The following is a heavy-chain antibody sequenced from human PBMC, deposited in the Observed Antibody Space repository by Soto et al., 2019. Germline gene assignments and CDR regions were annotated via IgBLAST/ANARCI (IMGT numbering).Heavy chain of an antibody. CDR2: ISAGGSR. V-gene: IGHV3-23*01. D-gene: IGHD2-2*02. J-gene: IGHJ4*02. CDR3: ANVPIRGRSISGYTAGLAY. CDR1: GLDVSDYG. Sequence: GSPRHSCTEAGLDVSDYGTRWVRQHPGKELEGVSVISAGGSRYYADSVKGRFTVSRANSKNTLYLQMTTLRAEDTAVKYSANVPIRGRSISGYTAGLAYGGQGTLVTVTS.